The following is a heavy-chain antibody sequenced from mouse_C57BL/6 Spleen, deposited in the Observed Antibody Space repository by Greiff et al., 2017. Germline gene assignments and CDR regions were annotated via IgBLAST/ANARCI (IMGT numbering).Heavy chain of an antibody. CDR2: IYPGDGDT. Sequence: VQLVESGPELVKPGASVKISCKASGYAFSSSWMNWVKQRPGTGLEWIGRIYPGDGDTNYNGKFKGKATLAADKSSSTAYMQLSSLTSEDSAVYFCARSYYSNYVHFFDYWGQGTTLTVSS. CDR3: ARSYYSNYVHFFDY. J-gene: IGHJ2*01. V-gene: IGHV1-82*01. D-gene: IGHD2-5*01. CDR1: GYAFSSSW.